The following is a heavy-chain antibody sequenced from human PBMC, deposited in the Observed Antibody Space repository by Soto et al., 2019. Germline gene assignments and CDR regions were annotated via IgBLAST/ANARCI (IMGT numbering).Heavy chain of an antibody. D-gene: IGHD3-9*01. Sequence: SETLSLTYTVSGGSISSRSYYWGWIRQPPGKGLEWIGTIYYSGTTYYNPSLKSRVTISVDTSKNQFSLKLTSVTAADTAVYYCASDLTGYAYFDYGGHGTLVNVSS. CDR2: IYYSGTT. V-gene: IGHV4-39*01. CDR3: ASDLTGYAYFDY. J-gene: IGHJ4*01. CDR1: GGSISSRSYY.